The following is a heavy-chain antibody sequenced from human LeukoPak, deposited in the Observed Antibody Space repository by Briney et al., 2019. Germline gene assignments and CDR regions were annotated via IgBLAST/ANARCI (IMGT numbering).Heavy chain of an antibody. V-gene: IGHV4-59*01. J-gene: IGHJ4*02. CDR1: GGSMSSYY. CDR3: ARVSRADLLGY. Sequence: PSETLSLTCTVSGGSMSSYYWRWIRQPPGKGLEWIGYIYYSGSTNYNPSLKSRVTISVDTSKNQFSLKLSSVTAADTAVYYCARVSRADLLGYWGQGTLVTVSS. D-gene: IGHD7-27*01. CDR2: IYYSGST.